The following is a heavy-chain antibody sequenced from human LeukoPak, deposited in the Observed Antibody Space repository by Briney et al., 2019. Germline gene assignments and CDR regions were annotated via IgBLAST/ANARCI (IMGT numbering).Heavy chain of an antibody. V-gene: IGHV3-30*04. J-gene: IGHJ4*02. D-gene: IGHD3-10*01. Sequence: GRSLRLSCAASGFTFSSYAMHWVRQAPGKGLEWVAVISYDGSNKYYADSVKGRFTISRDNSKNTLYLQMNSLRAEDTAVYYCARAAFGELSNDYWGQGTLVTVSS. CDR2: ISYDGSNK. CDR1: GFTFSSYA. CDR3: ARAAFGELSNDY.